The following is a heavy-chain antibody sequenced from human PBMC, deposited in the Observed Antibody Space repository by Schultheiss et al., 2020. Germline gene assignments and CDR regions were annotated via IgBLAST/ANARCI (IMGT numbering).Heavy chain of an antibody. CDR1: GFTFSNAW. V-gene: IGHV3-23*01. Sequence: GGSLRLSCAASGFTFSNAWMNWVRQAPGKGLEWVSAISGSGGSTYYADSVKGRFTISRDNSKNTLYLQMNSLRAEDTAVYYCASHPHPADAFDIWGQGTMVTVSS. CDR3: ASHPHPADAFDI. J-gene: IGHJ3*02. CDR2: ISGSGGST.